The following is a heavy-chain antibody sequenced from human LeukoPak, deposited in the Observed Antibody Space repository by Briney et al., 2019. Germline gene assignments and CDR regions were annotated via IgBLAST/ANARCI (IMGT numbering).Heavy chain of an antibody. Sequence: SETLSLTCAVYGGSFSGYYWSWIRQPPGKGLEWIGEINRSGSTNYNPSLKSRVTISVDTSKNQFSLKLSSVTAADTAVYYCARGPDYGYYFDYWGQGTLVTVSS. D-gene: IGHD4-17*01. CDR1: GGSFSGYY. CDR2: INRSGST. CDR3: ARGPDYGYYFDY. J-gene: IGHJ4*02. V-gene: IGHV4-34*01.